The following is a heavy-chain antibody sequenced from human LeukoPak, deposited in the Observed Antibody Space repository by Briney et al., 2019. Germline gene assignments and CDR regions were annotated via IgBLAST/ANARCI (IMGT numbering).Heavy chain of an antibody. Sequence: ASVKVSCKASGYTFTGYYMHWVRQAPGQGLEWMGWINPNSGGTNYAQKFQGRVTMTRDTSISTAYMELSRLRSDDTAVYYCAREFHAVVVPAAIQQYNWFDPWGQGTLVTVSS. V-gene: IGHV1-2*02. CDR3: AREFHAVVVPAAIQQYNWFDP. D-gene: IGHD2-2*01. J-gene: IGHJ5*02. CDR1: GYTFTGYY. CDR2: INPNSGGT.